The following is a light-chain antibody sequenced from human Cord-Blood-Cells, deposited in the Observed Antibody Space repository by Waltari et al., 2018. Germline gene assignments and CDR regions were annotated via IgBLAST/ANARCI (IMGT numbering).Light chain of an antibody. J-gene: IGLJ3*02. CDR2: AGS. CDR3: GSYAGRSTWV. CDR1: SSAVGSYNL. Sequence: QSALTQPAPVAGSPGQSITISCTGTSSAVGSYNLVSWYQQHPGKAARLMIYAGSKRPAGVSNRFSGSKSGNTASLTLAGLRAEDEADYYCGSYAGRSTWVFGRGTKLSVI. V-gene: IGLV2-23*01.